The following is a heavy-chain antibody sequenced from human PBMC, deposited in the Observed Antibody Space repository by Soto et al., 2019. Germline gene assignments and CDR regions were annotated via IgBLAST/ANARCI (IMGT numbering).Heavy chain of an antibody. Sequence: QVQLVQSGAEVKKPGSSVKVSCKASGGTFSSYAISWVRQAPGQGLEWMGGIIPIFGTANYAQKFQGRVTITADESTRTAYMELSSLRSEDTAVYYCASHEGDYCSGGSCYGGGYFDYWGQGTLVTVSS. V-gene: IGHV1-69*01. CDR1: GGTFSSYA. D-gene: IGHD2-15*01. J-gene: IGHJ4*02. CDR3: ASHEGDYCSGGSCYGGGYFDY. CDR2: IIPIFGTA.